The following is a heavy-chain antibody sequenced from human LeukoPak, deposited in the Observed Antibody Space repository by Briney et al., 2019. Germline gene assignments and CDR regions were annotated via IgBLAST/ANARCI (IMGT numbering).Heavy chain of an antibody. CDR1: GFPFSAFT. CDR3: VKPSYTGSWYDY. Sequence: PGGCLRLSCSGSGFPFSAFTMHWVRLAAGKTLENVAAITTNGGTTYYADSVKGRISISRDNSKNILYLQMSSLRPEDTAVYYCVKPSYTGSWYDYWGHGTLVTVSS. V-gene: IGHV3-64D*09. J-gene: IGHJ5*01. CDR2: ITTNGGTT. D-gene: IGHD6-13*01.